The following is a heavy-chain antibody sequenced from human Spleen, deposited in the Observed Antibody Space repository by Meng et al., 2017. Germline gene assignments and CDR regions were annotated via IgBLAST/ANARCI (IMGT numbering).Heavy chain of an antibody. V-gene: IGHV1-2*05. Sequence: ASVKVSCKASGYTFPGYYLHWVRRAPGQGLEGMGRINPKSGDTHYAQKFQGRVTMTGDTSVSTAYMELSGLRSDDTDMYYCARDWAYYYGSGSYFDYYYYGVDVWGQGTMVTVSS. D-gene: IGHD3-10*01. CDR2: INPKSGDT. CDR1: GYTFPGYY. J-gene: IGHJ6*02. CDR3: ARDWAYYYGSGSYFDYYYYGVDV.